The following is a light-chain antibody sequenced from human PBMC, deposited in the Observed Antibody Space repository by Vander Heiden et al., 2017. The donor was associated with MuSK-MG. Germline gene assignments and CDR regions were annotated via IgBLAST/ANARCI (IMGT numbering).Light chain of an antibody. V-gene: IGLV3-1*01. CDR3: QAWDSNTGV. Sequence: SYDLTQPPSLSVSPGQTASISCTGSRLGDTFVCWYQQKPGQSPVLVIHQDSKRSSGIPERCSASNSGNTATLTISGTQDVDEADYYCQAWDSNTGVFGGGTKLTVL. J-gene: IGLJ2*01. CDR2: QDS. CDR1: RLGDTF.